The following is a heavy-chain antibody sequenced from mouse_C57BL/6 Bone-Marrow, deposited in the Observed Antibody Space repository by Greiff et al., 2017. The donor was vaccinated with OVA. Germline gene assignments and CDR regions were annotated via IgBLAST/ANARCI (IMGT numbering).Heavy chain of an antibody. V-gene: IGHV1-81*01. Sequence: VQLQQSGAELARPVASVKLSCKASGYTFTSYGISWVKQRTGQGLEWIGEIYPRSGNTYYNEKFKGKATLTADKSSSTAYMELRSLTSEDSAVYFCARHGYDYLAWFAYWGQGTLVTVSA. CDR3: ARHGYDYLAWFAY. J-gene: IGHJ3*01. D-gene: IGHD2-4*01. CDR2: IYPRSGNT. CDR1: GYTFTSYG.